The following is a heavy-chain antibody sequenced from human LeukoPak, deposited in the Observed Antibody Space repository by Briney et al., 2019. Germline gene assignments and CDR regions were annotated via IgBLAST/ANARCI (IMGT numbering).Heavy chain of an antibody. CDR3: ATHADMRVDWYFDL. Sequence: TASETLSLTCTVSGGSISSSSYYWGWIRQPPGKGLEWIGSIYYSGSTYYNPSLKSRVTISVDTSKNQFSLKLSSVTAADTAVYYCATHADMRVDWYFDLWGRGTLVTVSS. CDR1: GGSISSSSYY. J-gene: IGHJ2*01. CDR2: IYYSGST. V-gene: IGHV4-39*01.